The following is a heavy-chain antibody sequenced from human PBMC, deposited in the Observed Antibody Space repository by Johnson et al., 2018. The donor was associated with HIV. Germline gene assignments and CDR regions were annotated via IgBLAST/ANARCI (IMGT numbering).Heavy chain of an antibody. D-gene: IGHD6-13*01. CDR1: GFTFSRFG. Sequence: QVQLVESGGGVVQPGGSLRLSCVASGFTFSRFGMHWVRQAPGKGLEWVAFIRYDGSDKYYADSVKGRFTISRDNSKNTLYLQMNSLRVEDTAVYYCARDPAAAALRAFDIWGQGTMVTVS. J-gene: IGHJ3*02. CDR3: ARDPAAAALRAFDI. CDR2: IRYDGSDK. V-gene: IGHV3-30*02.